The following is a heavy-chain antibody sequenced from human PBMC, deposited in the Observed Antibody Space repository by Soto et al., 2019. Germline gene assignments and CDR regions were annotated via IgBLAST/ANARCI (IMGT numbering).Heavy chain of an antibody. J-gene: IGHJ3*02. Sequence: SETLSLTCTVSGGSISSTNYFWSWIRQPPGKGLEWIAYIDYSGSAYSNPSLESRITISVDTSRNQFSLKLSSVTAADTAVYYCAREVIATADSDAFDIWDQGTMVTVSS. CDR2: IDYSGSA. CDR3: AREVIATADSDAFDI. D-gene: IGHD6-13*01. CDR1: GGSISSTNYF. V-gene: IGHV4-30-4*01.